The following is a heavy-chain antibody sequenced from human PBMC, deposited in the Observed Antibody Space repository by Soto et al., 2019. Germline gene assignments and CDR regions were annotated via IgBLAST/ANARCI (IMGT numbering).Heavy chain of an antibody. V-gene: IGHV4-34*01. D-gene: IGHD6-19*01. CDR3: ARIDGSGWFFDY. CDR1: GGSFSGYY. J-gene: IGHJ4*02. CDR2: INHSGST. Sequence: QVQLQQWGAGLLKPSETLSLTCAVYGGSFSGYYWSWIRQPPGKGLEWIGEINHSGSTNYNPSLKSRXXIXVXQSKNQFSLKLRSVTAADAAVYFCARIDGSGWFFDYWGQGTLVTVSS.